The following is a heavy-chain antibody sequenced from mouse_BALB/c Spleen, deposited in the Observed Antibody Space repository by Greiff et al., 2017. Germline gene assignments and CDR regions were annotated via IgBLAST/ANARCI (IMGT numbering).Heavy chain of an antibody. CDR3: AREEIYYGNYYYAMDY. D-gene: IGHD2-1*01. V-gene: IGHV3-6*02. CDR2: ISYDGSN. CDR1: GYSITSGYY. J-gene: IGHJ4*01. Sequence: EVKLQESGPGLVKPSQSLSLTCSVTGYSITSGYYWNWIRQFPGNKLEWMGYISYDGSNNYNPSLKNRISITRDTSKNQFFLKLNSVTTEDTATYYCAREEIYYGNYYYAMDYWGQGTSVTVSS.